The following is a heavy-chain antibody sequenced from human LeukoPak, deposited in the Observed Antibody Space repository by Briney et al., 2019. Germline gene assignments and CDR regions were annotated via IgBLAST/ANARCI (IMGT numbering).Heavy chain of an antibody. CDR3: VRETGTIGYYMDV. J-gene: IGHJ6*03. D-gene: IGHD2-15*01. CDR2: IHRDGGMT. Sequence: SGGSLRLSCAASGFTFTGNPMHWVRQGPGKGLVWVARIHRDGGMTRYADSVEGRFTISRDNAKNTLYLQMNSLRAEDTAIYYCVRETGTIGYYMDVWGKGTTVTVSS. V-gene: IGHV3-74*01. CDR1: GFTFTGNP.